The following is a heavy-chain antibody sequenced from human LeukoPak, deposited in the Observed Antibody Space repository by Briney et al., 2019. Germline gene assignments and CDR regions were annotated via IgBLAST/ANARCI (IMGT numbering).Heavy chain of an antibody. Sequence: SETLSLTCTVSGGSISSYYWSWIRQPPGKGLEWIGTISYSGSTYYNPSLKSRVTISVDTSKNQFSLKLSSVTAADTAVYYCAREVVGATHFDYWGQGTLVTVSS. CDR2: ISYSGST. V-gene: IGHV4-39*07. CDR1: GGSISSYY. CDR3: AREVVGATHFDY. J-gene: IGHJ4*02. D-gene: IGHD1-26*01.